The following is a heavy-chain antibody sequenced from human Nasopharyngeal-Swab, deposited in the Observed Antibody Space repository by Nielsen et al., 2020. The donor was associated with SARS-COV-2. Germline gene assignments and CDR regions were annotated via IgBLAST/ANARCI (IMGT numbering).Heavy chain of an antibody. D-gene: IGHD2-15*01. CDR3: ARDWSLSGGSCYGY. V-gene: IGHV1-2*02. Sequence: ASVKVSCKASGYTFTGYYIHWVRQAPGQGLEWMGWINPNSGGTNYAQKFQGRVTMTRDTSTSTVYMELSSLRSEDTAVYYCARDWSLSGGSCYGYWGQGTLVTVSS. J-gene: IGHJ4*02. CDR1: GYTFTGYY. CDR2: INPNSGGT.